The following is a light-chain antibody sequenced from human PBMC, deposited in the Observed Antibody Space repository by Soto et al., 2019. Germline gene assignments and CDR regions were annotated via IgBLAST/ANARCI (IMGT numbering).Light chain of an antibody. CDR3: QQYNSYSPWT. CDR1: QSIGYW. CDR2: DAS. J-gene: IGKJ1*01. Sequence: DIQMTQSPSTLSASVGDRVTITCRASQSIGYWLAWYQQKPGKAPNLLIYDASSLERGVPSKFSGSGSGTEFTLTISSLQPDDFATYYCQQYNSYSPWTFGQGTKGDIK. V-gene: IGKV1-5*01.